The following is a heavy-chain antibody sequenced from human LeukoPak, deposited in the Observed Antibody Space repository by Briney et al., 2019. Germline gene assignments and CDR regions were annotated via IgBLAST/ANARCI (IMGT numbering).Heavy chain of an antibody. CDR2: INHSGST. J-gene: IGHJ3*02. V-gene: IGHV4-34*01. CDR1: GGSFSGYY. CDR3: ARGWLQFRAHAFES. D-gene: IGHD5-12*01. Sequence: PSETLSLTCAVYGGSFSGYYWSWIRQPPGKGLEWIGEINHSGSTNYNPSLKSRVTISVDTSKNQFSLKLSSVTAADTAVYYCARGWLQFRAHAFESWGQGTMVTVSS.